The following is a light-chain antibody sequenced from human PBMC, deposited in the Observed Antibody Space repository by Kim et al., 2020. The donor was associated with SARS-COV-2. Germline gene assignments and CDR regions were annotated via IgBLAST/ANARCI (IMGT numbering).Light chain of an antibody. CDR1: SNNFANQG. CDR2: RND. J-gene: IGLJ3*02. Sequence: PTATLPCTENSNNFANQGAAWLQQHQGHPPKLLSYRNDNRPSGISERLSASRSGNTASLTITGLQPEDEADYYCSAWDSSLSAWVFGGGTQLTVL. CDR3: SAWDSSLSAWV. V-gene: IGLV10-54*01.